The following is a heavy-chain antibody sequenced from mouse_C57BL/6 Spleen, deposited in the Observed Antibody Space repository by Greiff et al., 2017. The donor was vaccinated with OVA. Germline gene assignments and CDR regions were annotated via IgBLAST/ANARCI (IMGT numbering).Heavy chain of an antibody. CDR2: INPKNGGT. J-gene: IGHJ2*01. CDR3: ASEDSDHYIDY. Sequence: EVQLQQSGPELVKPGASVKISCKASGYTFTDYYMNWVKQSHGKSLEWIGDINPKNGGTSYNQKFKGKATLTVDKSSSTAYLALRILTAEDSAVYYCASEDSDHYIDYWGQGTTLTVSS. CDR1: GYTFTDYY. D-gene: IGHD3-1*01. V-gene: IGHV1-26*01.